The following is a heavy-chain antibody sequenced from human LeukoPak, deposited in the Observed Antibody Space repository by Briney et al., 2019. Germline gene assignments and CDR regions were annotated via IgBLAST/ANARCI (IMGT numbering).Heavy chain of an antibody. D-gene: IGHD3-3*01. CDR3: AKEEWLGKMNYFDY. CDR1: GFTFSSYA. Sequence: GGSLRLSCAASGFTFSSYAMSWVRQAPGEGLEWVSSILGSGSGDSTYYADSVKGRFTISRDNSKNTLYLQMNSLRAEDTAVYYCAKEEWLGKMNYFDYWGQGTLVTVSS. J-gene: IGHJ4*02. CDR2: ILGSGSGDST. V-gene: IGHV3-23*01.